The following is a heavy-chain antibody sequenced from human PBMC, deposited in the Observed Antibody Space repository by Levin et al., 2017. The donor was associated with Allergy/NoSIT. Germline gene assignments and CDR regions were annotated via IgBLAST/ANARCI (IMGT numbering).Heavy chain of an antibody. V-gene: IGHV4-59*08. D-gene: IGHD3-22*01. Sequence: GSLRLSCTVSGGSISSYYWSWIRQPPGKGLEWIGYIYYSGSTNYNPSLKSRVTISVDTSKNQFSLKLSSVTAADTDVYYCARSYYDSSGYYYGIDYWGQGTLVTVSS. CDR1: GGSISSYY. J-gene: IGHJ4*02. CDR3: ARSYYDSSGYYYGIDY. CDR2: IYYSGST.